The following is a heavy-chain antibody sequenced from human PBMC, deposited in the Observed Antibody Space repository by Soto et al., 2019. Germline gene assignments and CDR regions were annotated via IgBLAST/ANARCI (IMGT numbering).Heavy chain of an antibody. Sequence: HLVESGGGLFQAGGSTRLSCLASGFTVSRYDMAWVRQSPGKGLEWDSISQTGGATYDTDSAQGRFTISRDNSRNTVYLQMSSLGVEDTGVYSCVRVLYDSGGVDFWGQGSQITVS. CDR3: VRVLYDSGGVDF. J-gene: IGHJ4*02. CDR2: SQTGGAT. V-gene: IGHV3-53*01. D-gene: IGHD5-12*01. CDR1: GFTVSRYD.